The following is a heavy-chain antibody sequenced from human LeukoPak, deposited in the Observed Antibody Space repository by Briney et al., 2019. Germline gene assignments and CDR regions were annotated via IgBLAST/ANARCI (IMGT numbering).Heavy chain of an antibody. CDR3: ARGVTSSSGWYGTDY. D-gene: IGHD6-19*01. CDR2: INPNTDSA. J-gene: IGHJ4*02. V-gene: IGHV1-46*01. Sequence: ASVNVSCKASGYSFTNYYIHWVRQVPGQGLEWMGIINPNTDSARCAQKFQDRVTMTRDTSTNTGYMELSSLGSEDTAVYYCARGVTSSSGWYGTDYWGQGTLVTVSS. CDR1: GYSFTNYY.